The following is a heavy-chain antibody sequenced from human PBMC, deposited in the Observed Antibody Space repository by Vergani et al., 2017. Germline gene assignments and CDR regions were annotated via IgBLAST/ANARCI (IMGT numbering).Heavy chain of an antibody. V-gene: IGHV5-51*01. J-gene: IGHJ4*02. CDR3: ARTSIAVADRIDY. CDR1: GYSFTSYW. D-gene: IGHD6-19*01. Sequence: EVQLVQSGAEVKKPGESLKISCKGSGYSFTSYWIGWVRQMPGKGLEWMAFIYPGDSDTRYSPSIQGQVTITADQSISTAYLQWSSLKASDTAMYYCARTSIAVADRIDYWGQGTLVTVSS. CDR2: IYPGDSDT.